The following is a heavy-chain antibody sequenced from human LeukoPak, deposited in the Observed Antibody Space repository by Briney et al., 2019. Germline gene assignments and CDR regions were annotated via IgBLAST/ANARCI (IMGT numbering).Heavy chain of an antibody. Sequence: ASVKVSCKASGYTFTSYGISWVRQAPGQGLEWMGWMNPNSGNTGYAQKFQGRVTMTRNTSLSTAYMELSSLRSEDTAVYYCARVQSYYDSSGDIFDPWGQGTLVTVSS. CDR3: ARVQSYYDSSGDIFDP. CDR1: GYTFTSYG. D-gene: IGHD3-22*01. CDR2: MNPNSGNT. V-gene: IGHV1-8*02. J-gene: IGHJ5*02.